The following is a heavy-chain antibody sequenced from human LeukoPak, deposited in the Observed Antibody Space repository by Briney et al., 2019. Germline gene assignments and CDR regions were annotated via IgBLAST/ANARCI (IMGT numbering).Heavy chain of an antibody. V-gene: IGHV2-5*01. J-gene: IGHJ4*02. CDR3: AHGVVAAGNRHFDY. CDR1: GFSLSTSGVA. Sequence: SGPTLVKPTPTLTLTCSFSGFSLSTSGVAVGWIRQPPGGALEWLAVTYWNDDERYSPSLKSRLTITRDTSKNQVVLTMTNMDPVDTATYYCAHGVVAAGNRHFDYWGQGTLVTVSS. CDR2: TYWNDDE. D-gene: IGHD6-25*01.